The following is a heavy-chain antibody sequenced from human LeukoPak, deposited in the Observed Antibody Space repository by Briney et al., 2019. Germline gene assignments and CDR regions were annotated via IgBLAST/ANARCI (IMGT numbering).Heavy chain of an antibody. CDR3: ARRAGAYSHPYDY. CDR1: GFTVSSNS. D-gene: IGHD4/OR15-4a*01. Sequence: GGSLRLSCTVSGFTVSSNSMSWVRQAPGRGLEWVSFIYSAGNTHYSDSVKGRFTISIDNSKNTLYLQMNSLRAEDTAVYYCARRAGAYSHPYDYWGQGTLVTVSS. V-gene: IGHV3-53*01. CDR2: IYSAGNT. J-gene: IGHJ4*02.